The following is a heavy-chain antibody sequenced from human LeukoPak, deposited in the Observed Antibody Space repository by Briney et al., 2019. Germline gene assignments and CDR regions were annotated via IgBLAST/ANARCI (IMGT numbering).Heavy chain of an antibody. V-gene: IGHV4-59*01. D-gene: IGHD5-18*01. CDR2: IYYSGST. CDR3: ARTTEGGYTYDYFYYYYMDV. Sequence: SETLSLICTVSGGSISSYYWSWIRQPPGKGLEWIGYIYYSGSTNYNPSLKSRVTISVDTSKNQSSLKLSSVTAADTAVYYCARTTEGGYTYDYFYYYYMDVWGKGTTVTISS. CDR1: GGSISSYY. J-gene: IGHJ6*03.